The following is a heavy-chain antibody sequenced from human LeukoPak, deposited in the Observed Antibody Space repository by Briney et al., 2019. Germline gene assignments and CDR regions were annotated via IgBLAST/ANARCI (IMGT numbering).Heavy chain of an antibody. CDR3: AREYVTTIYYYYYGMDV. D-gene: IGHD4-11*01. CDR1: GYTFTSYY. V-gene: IGHV1-46*01. J-gene: IGHJ6*02. CDR2: INPSGGST. Sequence: GASVKVSYKASGYTFTSYYMHWVRQAPGQGLEWMGIINPSGGSTSYAQKFQGRVTMTRDTSTSTVYMELSSLRSEDTAVYYCAREYVTTIYYYYYGMDVWGQGTTVTVSS.